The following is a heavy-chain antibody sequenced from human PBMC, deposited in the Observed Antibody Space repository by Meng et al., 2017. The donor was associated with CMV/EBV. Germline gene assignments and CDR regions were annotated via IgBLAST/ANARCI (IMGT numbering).Heavy chain of an antibody. D-gene: IGHD2-2*01. CDR2: IRYDGSNK. Sequence: GESLKISCAASGFTFSSYGMHWVRQAPGKGLEWVAFIRYDGSNKYYADSVKGRFTISRDNSKNTLYLQMNSLRAEDTAVYYCAREYCSSTSCYSDAFDIWGKGTMVTVSS. V-gene: IGHV3-30*02. CDR1: GFTFSSYG. CDR3: AREYCSSTSCYSDAFDI. J-gene: IGHJ3*02.